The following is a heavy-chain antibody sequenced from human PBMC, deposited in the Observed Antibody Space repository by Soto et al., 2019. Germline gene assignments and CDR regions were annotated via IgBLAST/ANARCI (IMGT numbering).Heavy chain of an antibody. CDR1: GFTFSSYA. CDR3: AKNSNYGFGSGPNGCDY. J-gene: IGHJ4*02. Sequence: PGGSLRLSCAASGFTFSSYAMSWVRQAPGKGLEWVSAISGSGGSTYYADSVKGRFTIFRDNSKNTLYLQMNSLRAEDTAVYYCAKNSNYGFGSGPNGCDYWGQGTLVTVSS. V-gene: IGHV3-23*01. CDR2: ISGSGGST. D-gene: IGHD3-3*01.